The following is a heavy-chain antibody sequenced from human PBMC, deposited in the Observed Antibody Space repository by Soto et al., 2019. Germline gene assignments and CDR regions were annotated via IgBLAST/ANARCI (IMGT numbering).Heavy chain of an antibody. CDR3: ARVXTEYYDYVWGSYRYTNWFDP. D-gene: IGHD3-16*02. Sequence: SETLSLTCTVSGGSISSGGYYWSWIRQHPGKGLEWIGYIYYSGSTYYNPSLKSRVTISVDTSKNQFSLKLSSVTAADTAVYYCARVXTEYYDYVWGSYRYTNWFDPWGQGTLVTASS. CDR1: GGSISSGGYY. V-gene: IGHV4-31*03. CDR2: IYYSGST. J-gene: IGHJ5*02.